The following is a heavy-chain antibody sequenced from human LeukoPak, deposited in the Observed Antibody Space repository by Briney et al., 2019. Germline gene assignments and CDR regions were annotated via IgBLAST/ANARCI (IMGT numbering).Heavy chain of an antibody. Sequence: PGGSLRLSCAVSGLTVSNNDMSWVRQAPGKGLEWVSVIYSGGSTYYADSVKGRFTISRDNSKNTVYLQMNSLRDEDTAVYYCARNVGYWGQGTLVTVSS. V-gene: IGHV3-53*01. J-gene: IGHJ4*02. CDR1: GLTVSNND. CDR3: ARNVGY. D-gene: IGHD1-26*01. CDR2: IYSGGST.